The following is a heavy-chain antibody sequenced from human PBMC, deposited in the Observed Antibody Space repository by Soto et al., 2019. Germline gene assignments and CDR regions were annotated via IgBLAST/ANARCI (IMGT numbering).Heavy chain of an antibody. J-gene: IGHJ4*02. CDR2: IYWDDNK. CDR1: GGSISSYYW. V-gene: IGHV2-5*08. Sequence: TLSLTCTVSGGSISSYYWSWIRQPPGKALEWLALIYWDDNKHYSPSLKSRLIVTRDISKSQVVLTMTGMAPVDTATYYCVHDSSGWYGFDDWGQGALVTVSS. CDR3: VHDSSGWYGFDD. D-gene: IGHD6-19*01.